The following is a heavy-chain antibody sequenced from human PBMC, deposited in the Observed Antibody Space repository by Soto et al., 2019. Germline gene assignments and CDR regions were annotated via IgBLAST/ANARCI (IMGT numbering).Heavy chain of an antibody. J-gene: IGHJ4*02. CDR2: IYYSGTT. CDR1: GGSINSDDHY. V-gene: IGHV4-30-4*01. Sequence: QVQVQESGPGLVKPSQTLSLTCSVSGGSINSDDHYWTWIRQPPGKGLEWIGSIYYSGTTNYNPSLKSRITVSIDTSKNQFSLNLTSVTAAYNYGPFDSWGQGTLVTVSS. D-gene: IGHD3-10*01. CDR3: S.